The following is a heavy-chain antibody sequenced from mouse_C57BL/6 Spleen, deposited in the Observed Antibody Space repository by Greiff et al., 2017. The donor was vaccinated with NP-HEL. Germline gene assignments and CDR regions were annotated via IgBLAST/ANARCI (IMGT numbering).Heavy chain of an antibody. Sequence: EVQLQQSGPELVKPGASVKISCKASGYTFPDYYMNWVKQSHGKSLEWIGDINPNNGGTSYNQKFKGKATLTVDKSSSTAYMELRSLTSEDSAVYYCARMGRGQYYYAMDYWGQGTSVTVSS. CDR1: GYTFPDYY. CDR2: INPNNGGT. D-gene: IGHD4-1*01. CDR3: ARMGRGQYYYAMDY. J-gene: IGHJ4*01. V-gene: IGHV1-26*01.